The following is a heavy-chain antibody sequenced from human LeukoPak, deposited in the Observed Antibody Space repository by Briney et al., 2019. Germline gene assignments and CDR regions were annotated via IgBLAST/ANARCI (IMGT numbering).Heavy chain of an antibody. D-gene: IGHD3-10*01. V-gene: IGHV3-7*01. Sequence: PGGSLTLSCAASGFDLSSYWMTWVRQAPEKGLEWVASINQDGSDNRYVDSVKGRFTISRDNAKNSLYLQMDTLTAEDTALYYCARGRGSFESWGQGSLVTVSS. CDR3: ARGRGSFES. CDR1: GFDLSSYW. J-gene: IGHJ4*02. CDR2: INQDGSDN.